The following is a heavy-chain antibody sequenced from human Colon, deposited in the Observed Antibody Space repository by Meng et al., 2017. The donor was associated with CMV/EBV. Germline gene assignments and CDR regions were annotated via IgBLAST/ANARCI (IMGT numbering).Heavy chain of an antibody. CDR2: MNPHSGET. Sequence: TVSGKAYGNTFTSDDISGLRRARGQGPKWMGYMNPHSGETAYAQKFQSRVTMTRDTAINTAYMELSSLRSEDTAVYYCATSFYGGLPWGQGTLVTVSS. CDR1: GNTFTSDD. D-gene: IGHD2/OR15-2a*01. V-gene: IGHV1-8*01. J-gene: IGHJ5*02. CDR3: ATSFYGGLP.